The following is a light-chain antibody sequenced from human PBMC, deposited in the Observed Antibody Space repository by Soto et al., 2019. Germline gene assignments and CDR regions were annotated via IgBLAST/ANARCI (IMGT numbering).Light chain of an antibody. CDR1: SSDVGGYKY. CDR3: SSYAGSNNFV. J-gene: IGLJ1*01. Sequence: QSALTQPPSASGSPGQSVTISCTGTSSDVGGYKYVSWYQQHPGKAPKLMIYEVNKRPSGVPDRFSGSKSGNTASLTVSGLQAEDEADSYCSSYAGSNNFVFGTGTKLTVL. V-gene: IGLV2-8*01. CDR2: EVN.